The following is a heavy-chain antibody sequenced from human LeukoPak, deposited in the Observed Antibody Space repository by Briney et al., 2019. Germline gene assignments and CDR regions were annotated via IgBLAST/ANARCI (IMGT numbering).Heavy chain of an antibody. CDR1: GYTFTGYY. J-gene: IGHJ4*02. CDR2: INPNSGGT. Sequence: GASVKVSCKASGYTFTGYYMNWVRQAPGQGLEWMGWINPNSGGTNYAQKFQGRVTMTRDTSISIAYMELSRLRSDDTAVYYCARDPIGDGYNMYYFDYWGQGTLVTVSS. CDR3: ARDPIGDGYNMYYFDY. V-gene: IGHV1-2*02. D-gene: IGHD5-24*01.